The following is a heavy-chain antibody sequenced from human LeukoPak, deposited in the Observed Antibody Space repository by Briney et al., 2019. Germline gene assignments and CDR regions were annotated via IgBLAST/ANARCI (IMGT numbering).Heavy chain of an antibody. CDR3: AKDFQPGRSAFDF. J-gene: IGHJ3*01. CDR2: ISGSGGST. D-gene: IGHD1-14*01. Sequence: GGSLRLSCAASGFTFSSYAMSWVRQAPGKGLEWGSAISGSGGSTYYADSVKGRFTISRDNSKNTLYLQMNSLRAEDTAVYYCAKDFQPGRSAFDFWGQGTMVTVSS. V-gene: IGHV3-23*01. CDR1: GFTFSSYA.